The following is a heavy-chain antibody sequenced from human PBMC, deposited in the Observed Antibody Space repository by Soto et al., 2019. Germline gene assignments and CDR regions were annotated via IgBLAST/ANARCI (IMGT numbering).Heavy chain of an antibody. CDR3: ARDPPYSSGRNDAFEI. V-gene: IGHV1-18*01. CDR1: GYTFTSYG. D-gene: IGHD6-19*01. CDR2: ISAYNGNT. J-gene: IGHJ3*02. Sequence: ASVKVSCKASGYTFTSYGISWVRQAPGQGLEWMGWISAYNGNTNYAQKLQGRVTMTTDTSTSTAYMELRSLRSDDTAVYYCARDPPYSSGRNDAFEIRGQGTMVTVSS.